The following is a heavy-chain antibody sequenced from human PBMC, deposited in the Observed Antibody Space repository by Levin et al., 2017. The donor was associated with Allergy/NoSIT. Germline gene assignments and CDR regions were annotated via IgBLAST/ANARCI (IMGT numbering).Heavy chain of an antibody. CDR2: IYHSGST. J-gene: IGHJ5*02. CDR1: GGSIRSSNW. CDR3: ARKGYTTGWIDP. D-gene: IGHD5-24*01. V-gene: IGHV4-4*02. Sequence: LSQTLSLPCAVSGGSIRSSNWWSWVRQPPGKGLEWIGEIYHSGSTNYNPSLKGRVTISVDKSKNHFSLNLNSVTAADTAVYYCARKGYTTGWIDPWGQGTLVTVSS.